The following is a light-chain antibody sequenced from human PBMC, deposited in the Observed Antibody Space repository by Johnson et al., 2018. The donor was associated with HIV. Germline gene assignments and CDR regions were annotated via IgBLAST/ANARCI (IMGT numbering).Light chain of an antibody. CDR2: ENN. J-gene: IGLJ1*01. CDR1: SSNIGNNY. CDR3: GTWDTSLSAFV. V-gene: IGLV1-51*02. Sequence: QPVLTQPPSVSAAPGQKVTISCSGSSSNIGNNYVSWYQQLPGTAPKLLIYENNKRPLGIPDRFSGSKSGTSATLGITGLQTGDEADFYCGTWDTSLSAFVFGTGTNVTVL.